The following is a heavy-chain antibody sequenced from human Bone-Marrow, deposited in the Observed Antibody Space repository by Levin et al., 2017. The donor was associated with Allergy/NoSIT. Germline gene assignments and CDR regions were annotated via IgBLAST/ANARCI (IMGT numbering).Heavy chain of an antibody. Sequence: SETLSLTCAVSGGSISSSNWWSWVRQPPGKGLEWIGEIYHSGSTNYNPSLKSRVTISVDKSKNQFSLKLSSVTAADTAVYYCARLGYYYYYGMDVWGQGTTVTVSS. CDR3: ARLGYYYYYGMDV. V-gene: IGHV4-4*02. CDR1: GGSISSSNW. J-gene: IGHJ6*02. D-gene: IGHD7-27*01. CDR2: IYHSGST.